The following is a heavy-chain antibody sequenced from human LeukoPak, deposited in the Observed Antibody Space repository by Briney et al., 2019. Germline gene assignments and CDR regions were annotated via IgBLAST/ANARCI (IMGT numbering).Heavy chain of an antibody. D-gene: IGHD6-13*01. Sequence: GASVKVSCKASGYTFTSYGISWVRQAPGQGLEWMGWISAYNGNTNYVQKLQGRVTMTTDTSTSTAYMELRSLRSDDTAAYYCARVIEWAQQLKFYYYYYYMDVWGKGTTVTVSS. V-gene: IGHV1-18*01. J-gene: IGHJ6*03. CDR3: ARVIEWAQQLKFYYYYYYMDV. CDR2: ISAYNGNT. CDR1: GYTFTSYG.